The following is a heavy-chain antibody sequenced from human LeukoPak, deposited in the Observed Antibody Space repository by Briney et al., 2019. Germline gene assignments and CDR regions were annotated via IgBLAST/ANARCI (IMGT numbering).Heavy chain of an antibody. V-gene: IGHV3-7*01. D-gene: IGHD5-18*01. CDR3: ARGRRSYGFATPRYYFDY. CDR2: IKQDGSEK. Sequence: GGSLRLSCAASGFTFSSYWMSWVRQAPGKGLEWVANIKQDGSEKYYVDSVKGRFTISRDNAKNSLYLQMNSLRAEDTAVYYCARGRRSYGFATPRYYFDYWGQGTLVTVSS. CDR1: GFTFSSYW. J-gene: IGHJ4*02.